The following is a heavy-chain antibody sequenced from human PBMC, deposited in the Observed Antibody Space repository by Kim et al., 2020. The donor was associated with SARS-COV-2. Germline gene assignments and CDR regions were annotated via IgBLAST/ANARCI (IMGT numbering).Heavy chain of an antibody. V-gene: IGHV4-59*08. J-gene: IGHJ4*02. D-gene: IGHD2-15*01. CDR2: IYYSGST. Sequence: SETLSLTCTVSGGSISSYYWSWIRQPPGKGLEWIGYIYYSGSTNYNPSLKSRVTISVDTSKNQFSLKLSSVTAADTAVYYCARAYCSGGSCYSPYFDYWGQGTLVTVSS. CDR3: ARAYCSGGSCYSPYFDY. CDR1: GGSISSYY.